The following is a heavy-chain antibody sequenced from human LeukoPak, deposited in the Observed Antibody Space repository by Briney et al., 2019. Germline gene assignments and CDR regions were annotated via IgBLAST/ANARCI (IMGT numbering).Heavy chain of an antibody. D-gene: IGHD5-12*01. V-gene: IGHV4-39*07. CDR3: TRGGYSDYDYRPFV. Sequence: SETLSLTCSVSGGSISSSSYYWGWIRQPPGKGLEWIGSMYNVGSTYYNPSLKSRVTISGDSSKNQFSLKLTSVTAADTAVYYCTRGGYSDYDYRPFVWGQGALVTVSS. CDR2: MYNVGST. CDR1: GGSISSSSYY. J-gene: IGHJ4*02.